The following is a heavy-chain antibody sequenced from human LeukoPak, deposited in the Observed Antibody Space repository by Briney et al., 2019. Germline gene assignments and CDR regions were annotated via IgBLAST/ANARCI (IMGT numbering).Heavy chain of an antibody. J-gene: IGHJ4*02. V-gene: IGHV4-34*01. CDR3: ARTVVAATHPGSARKYYFDY. CDR2: INPSGST. CDR1: AGFFSGYY. Sequence: PSETLSLTCAVYAGFFSGYYWGWIRQPAGNGLEWIGEINPSGSTNFNPSLKGRVTISVDTSQNQFSLKLRSVNAAATPVDYWARTVVAATHPGSARKYYFDYWGQGTLVTVSS. D-gene: IGHD2-15*01.